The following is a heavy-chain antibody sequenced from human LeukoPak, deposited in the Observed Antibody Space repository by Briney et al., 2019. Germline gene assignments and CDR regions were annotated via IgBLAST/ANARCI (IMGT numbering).Heavy chain of an antibody. CDR1: GGTFSSYA. D-gene: IGHD6-19*01. CDR3: ARGLAVAGLYYYYYYMDV. CDR2: IIPIFGTA. Sequence: SVKVSCKASGGTFSSYAISWVRQAPGQGLEWMGGIIPIFGTANYAQKFQGRVTITADKSTSTAYMELSSLRSEDTAVYYRARGLAVAGLYYYYYYMDVWGKGTTVTVSS. V-gene: IGHV1-69*06. J-gene: IGHJ6*03.